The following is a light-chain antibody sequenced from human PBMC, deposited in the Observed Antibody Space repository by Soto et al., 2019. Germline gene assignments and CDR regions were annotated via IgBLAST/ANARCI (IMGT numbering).Light chain of an antibody. J-gene: IGKJ1*01. V-gene: IGKV1-17*02. Sequence: DIQMTQSPSSLSASVGDRVTITCRASQAIRSDLNWYQQKPGKAPKRLIYAASSLQSGVPSRFSGSGSETEFTLTVSDLQPEDSATYYCLQHYSHPPWTFGQGTKVEIK. CDR1: QAIRSD. CDR3: LQHYSHPPWT. CDR2: AAS.